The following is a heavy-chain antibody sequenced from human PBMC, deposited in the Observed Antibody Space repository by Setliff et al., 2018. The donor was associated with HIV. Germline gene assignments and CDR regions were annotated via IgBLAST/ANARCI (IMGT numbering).Heavy chain of an antibody. V-gene: IGHV4-34*01. CDR3: ASDISPDDGYNRLHYFDY. Sequence: PSETLSLTCAVYGGSFSGYSWTWIRQPPGKGLEWIGGINHSGSTNYNPSLKSRVTISVDTSKSQFSLRLNSVTAADTAVYYCASDISPDDGYNRLHYFDYWGQGTLVTVSS. J-gene: IGHJ4*02. CDR2: INHSGST. D-gene: IGHD5-12*01. CDR1: GGSFSGYS.